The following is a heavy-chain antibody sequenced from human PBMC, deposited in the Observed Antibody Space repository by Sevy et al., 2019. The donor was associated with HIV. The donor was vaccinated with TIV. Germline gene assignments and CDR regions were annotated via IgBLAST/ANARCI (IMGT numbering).Heavy chain of an antibody. CDR2: IKQDGSEK. CDR3: ARVGYCSSTSCYTGGYYYYGMDV. Sequence: GGSLRLSCAASGFTFSSYWMSWVRQAPGKGLEWVANIKQDGSEKYYVDSVKGRFTISGDNAKNSLYLQMNSLRAEDTAVYYCARVGYCSSTSCYTGGYYYYGMDVWGQGTTVTVSS. J-gene: IGHJ6*02. CDR1: GFTFSSYW. D-gene: IGHD2-2*02. V-gene: IGHV3-7*01.